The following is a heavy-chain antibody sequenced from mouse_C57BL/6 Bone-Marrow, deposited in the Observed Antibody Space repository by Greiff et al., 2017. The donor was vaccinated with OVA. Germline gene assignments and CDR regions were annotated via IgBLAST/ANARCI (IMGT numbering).Heavy chain of an antibody. D-gene: IGHD2-3*01. V-gene: IGHV1-76*01. J-gene: IGHJ2*01. Sequence: QVQLQQSGAELVRPGASVKLSCKASGYTFTDYYINWVKQRPGQGLEWIARIYPGSGNTYYNEKFKGKATLTAEKSSSTAYMQLSSLTSEDSAVYFCAREQLYDGYCVEDFDYWGQGTTRTVSS. CDR3: AREQLYDGYCVEDFDY. CDR2: IYPGSGNT. CDR1: GYTFTDYY.